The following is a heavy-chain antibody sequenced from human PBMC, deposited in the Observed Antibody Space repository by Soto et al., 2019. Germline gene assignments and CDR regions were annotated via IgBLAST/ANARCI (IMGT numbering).Heavy chain of an antibody. CDR2: INHSGST. J-gene: IGHJ5*02. D-gene: IGHD2-15*01. CDR1: GGSFSGYY. Sequence: SETLSLTCAVYGGSFSGYYWSWIRQPPGKGLEWIGEINHSGSTNYNPSLKSRITITVDTSKNQFSLKLSSVTAADTAVYFCARHPLLYCSGGSCFSMEFDPWGQGTLVTVSS. V-gene: IGHV4-34*01. CDR3: ARHPLLYCSGGSCFSMEFDP.